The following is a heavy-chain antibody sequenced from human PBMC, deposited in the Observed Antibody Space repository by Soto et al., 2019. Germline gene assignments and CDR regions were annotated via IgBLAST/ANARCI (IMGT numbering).Heavy chain of an antibody. V-gene: IGHV4-59*01. CDR3: ARDLWLAVAGTLFDY. Sequence: PSETLSLTCTVSGGSISSYYWSWIRQPPGKGLEWIGYIYYSGSTNYNPSLKSRVTISVDTSKNQFSLKLSSVTAADTAVYYCARDLWLAVAGTLFDYRARGTLVPVSS. CDR2: IYYSGST. J-gene: IGHJ4*02. D-gene: IGHD6-19*01. CDR1: GGSISSYY.